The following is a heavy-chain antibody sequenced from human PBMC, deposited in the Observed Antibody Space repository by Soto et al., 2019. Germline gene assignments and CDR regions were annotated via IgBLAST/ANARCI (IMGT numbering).Heavy chain of an antibody. D-gene: IGHD4-17*01. CDR2: ISAYNGNT. CDR1: GYTFTSYG. Sequence: ASVKVSCKASGYTFTSYGISWVRQASGQGLEWMGWISAYNGNTNYAQKLQGRVTMTTDTSTSTAYMELRSLRSDDAAVYYCARDRTVFTYPPDAFDIWGQGTMVTVSS. V-gene: IGHV1-18*01. CDR3: ARDRTVFTYPPDAFDI. J-gene: IGHJ3*02.